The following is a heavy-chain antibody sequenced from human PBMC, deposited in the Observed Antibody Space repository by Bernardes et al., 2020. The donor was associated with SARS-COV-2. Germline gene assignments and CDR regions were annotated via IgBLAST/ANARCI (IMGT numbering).Heavy chain of an antibody. V-gene: IGHV4-31*03. CDR1: GDSISSGNFY. J-gene: IGHJ4*02. Sequence: SETLSLTCSVSGDSISSGNFYWTWIRQHPGKGLDWVGYIFYSGITYYNPSLKGRISISMDTSKNHFSLKLTSVSAADTAIYYCARTSMSHFDYWGQGSLVTVSS. CDR3: ARTSMSHFDY. D-gene: IGHD5-18*01. CDR2: IFYSGIT.